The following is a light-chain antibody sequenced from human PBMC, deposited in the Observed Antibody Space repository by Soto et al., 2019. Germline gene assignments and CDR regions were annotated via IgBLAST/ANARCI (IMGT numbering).Light chain of an antibody. Sequence: QSVLTQPASVSGSPGQTITISCTGTSSDVGGYNHVSWYQQHPGKAPKVIIYEVSHRPSGVSNRFSASKSGNTASLTISGLRAEDESDYYCCSYAGSGNVVFGRGTKLTVL. CDR1: SSDVGGYNH. J-gene: IGLJ3*02. CDR3: CSYAGSGNVV. CDR2: EVS. V-gene: IGLV2-14*01.